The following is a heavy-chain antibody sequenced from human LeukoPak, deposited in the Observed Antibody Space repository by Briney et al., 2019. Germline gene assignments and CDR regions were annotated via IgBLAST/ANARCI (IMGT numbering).Heavy chain of an antibody. Sequence: PGGSLRLSCAASGFTFSSYGMHWVRQAPGKGLEWVAVIWYDGSSKYYADPVKGRFTISRDNSKNTLYLQMNSLRAEDTAVYYCARGDFWSGYYTFDYWGQGTPVTASS. J-gene: IGHJ4*02. V-gene: IGHV3-33*01. D-gene: IGHD3-3*01. CDR1: GFTFSSYG. CDR2: IWYDGSSK. CDR3: ARGDFWSGYYTFDY.